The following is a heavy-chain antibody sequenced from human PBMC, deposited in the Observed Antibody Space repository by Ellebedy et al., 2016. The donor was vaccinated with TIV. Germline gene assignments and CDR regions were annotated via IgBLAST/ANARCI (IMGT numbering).Heavy chain of an antibody. J-gene: IGHJ5*02. CDR1: GYTFTNYG. CDR2: ISGYNGNT. D-gene: IGHD6-6*01. CDR3: ARDWGWYSSSPNWFDP. Sequence: ASVKVSCXASGYTFTNYGISWVRKAPGQGLEWMGWISGYNGNTNYAQKLQGRVTMTTDTSTSTAYMELRSLRSDDTAVYYCARDWGWYSSSPNWFDPWGQGTLVTVSS. V-gene: IGHV1-18*01.